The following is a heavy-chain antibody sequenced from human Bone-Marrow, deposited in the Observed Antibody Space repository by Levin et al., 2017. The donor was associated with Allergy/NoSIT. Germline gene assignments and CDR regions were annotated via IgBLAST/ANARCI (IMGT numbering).Heavy chain of an antibody. J-gene: IGHJ3*02. Sequence: SQTLSLTCAVSGGSISSGGYSWSWIRQPPGKGLEWIGYIYHSGSTYYNPSLKSRVTISVDRSKNQFSLKLSSVTAADTAVYYCARGYSGYEWADAFDIWGQGTMVTVSS. CDR1: GGSISSGGYS. V-gene: IGHV4-30-2*01. CDR2: IYHSGST. CDR3: ARGYSGYEWADAFDI. D-gene: IGHD5-12*01.